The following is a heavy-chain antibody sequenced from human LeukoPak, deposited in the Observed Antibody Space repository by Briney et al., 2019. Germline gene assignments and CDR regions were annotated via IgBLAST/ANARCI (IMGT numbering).Heavy chain of an antibody. J-gene: IGHJ5*02. CDR3: ATRPDIAAAGPGWFDP. D-gene: IGHD6-13*01. V-gene: IGHV4-34*01. CDR1: GGSSSGYY. CDR2: INHSGST. Sequence: SETLSLTCAVYGGSSSGYYWSWIRQPPGKGLEWIGEINHSGSTNYNPSLKSRVTISVDTSKNQFSLKLSSVTAADTAVYYCATRPDIAAAGPGWFDPWGQGTLVTVSS.